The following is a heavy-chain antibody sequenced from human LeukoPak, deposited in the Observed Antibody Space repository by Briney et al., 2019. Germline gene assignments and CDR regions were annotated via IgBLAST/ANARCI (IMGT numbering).Heavy chain of an antibody. V-gene: IGHV4-59*12. D-gene: IGHD2-2*01. J-gene: IGHJ5*02. CDR2: IYYSGST. CDR3: ARDTDIVVVPAPLFDP. CDR1: GGSISSYY. Sequence: SETLSLTCTVSGGSISSYYWSWIRQPPGKGLEWIGYIYYSGSTNYNPSLKSRVTISVDTSKNQFSLKLSSVTAADTAVYYCARDTDIVVVPAPLFDPWGQGTLVTVSS.